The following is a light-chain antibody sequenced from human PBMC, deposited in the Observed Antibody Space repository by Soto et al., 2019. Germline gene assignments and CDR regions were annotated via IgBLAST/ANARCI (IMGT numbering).Light chain of an antibody. Sequence: EIVLTQSPGTVSLSPGETASLSCRASQTVSGSYLAWYQQKPGQAPMLLIYGTTSGATGVPDRFSGGGSGTDFTLTISGLEPEDFALYNCQKYSSSPPTFGRGTKVEIK. CDR1: QTVSGSY. CDR3: QKYSSSPPT. J-gene: IGKJ4*02. CDR2: GTT. V-gene: IGKV3-20*01.